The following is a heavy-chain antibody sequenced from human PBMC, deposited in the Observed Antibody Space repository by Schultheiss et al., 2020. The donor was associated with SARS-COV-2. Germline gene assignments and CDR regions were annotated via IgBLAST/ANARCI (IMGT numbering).Heavy chain of an antibody. Sequence: SVKVSCKASGGTFSSYAISWVRQAPGQGLEWMGGIIPNSGGTNYAQKFQGRVTMTRDTSISTAYMELSRLRSDDTAVYYCARVNWGPEGAFDIWGQGTMVTVSS. D-gene: IGHD7-27*01. CDR3: ARVNWGPEGAFDI. V-gene: IGHV1-2*02. CDR2: IIPNSGGT. CDR1: GGTFSSYA. J-gene: IGHJ3*02.